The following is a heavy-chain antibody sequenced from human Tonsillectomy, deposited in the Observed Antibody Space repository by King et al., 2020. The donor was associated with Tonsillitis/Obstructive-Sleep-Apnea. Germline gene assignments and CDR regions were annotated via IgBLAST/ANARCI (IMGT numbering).Heavy chain of an antibody. CDR2: IYPGDSDV. CDR3: ARRAYSYGDGINSYYYMDV. Sequence: QLVQSGAEVKNPGESLRISCRASGYRFYTYWIGWVRQMPGKGLEWMGIIYPGDSDVRYSPSFQGQVTFSVDKSITTAYLQWNTLRASDTAIYYCARRAYSYGDGINSYYYMDVWGKGTTVTVSS. V-gene: IGHV5-51*01. J-gene: IGHJ6*03. D-gene: IGHD2-21*02. CDR1: GYRFYTYW.